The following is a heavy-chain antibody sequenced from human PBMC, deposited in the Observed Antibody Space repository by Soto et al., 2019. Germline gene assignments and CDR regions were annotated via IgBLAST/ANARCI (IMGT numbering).Heavy chain of an antibody. D-gene: IGHD6-19*01. Sequence: GGSLRLSCAASGFTFSSHSMNWVRQAPGKGLEWVSSISSSSSYIYYADSVKGRFTISRDNAKNSLYLQMNSLRAEDPAVYYWARRIAVAGTIYYYGMDVWGQGTTVTVSS. CDR3: ARRIAVAGTIYYYGMDV. CDR1: GFTFSSHS. CDR2: ISSSSSYI. V-gene: IGHV3-21*04. J-gene: IGHJ6*02.